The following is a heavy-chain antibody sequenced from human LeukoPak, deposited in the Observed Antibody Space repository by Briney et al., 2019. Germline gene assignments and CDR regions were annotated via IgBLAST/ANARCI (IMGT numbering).Heavy chain of an antibody. CDR1: GGTFSSYA. Sequence: ASVKVSCKASGGTFSSYAISWVRQAPGQGLEWMGGIIPIFGTANYAQKFQGRVTITTDESTSIAYMELSSLRSEDTAVYYCAREGYEYSSSSGNYYYYYYMDVWGKGTTVTVSS. V-gene: IGHV1-69*05. CDR3: AREGYEYSSSSGNYYYYYYMDV. CDR2: IIPIFGTA. D-gene: IGHD6-6*01. J-gene: IGHJ6*03.